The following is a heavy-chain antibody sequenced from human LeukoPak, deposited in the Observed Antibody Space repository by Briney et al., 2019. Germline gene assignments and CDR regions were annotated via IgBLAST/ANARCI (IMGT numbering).Heavy chain of an antibody. CDR3: ARVGTGREQQLVRPLFDY. CDR1: GGSIISSTYY. V-gene: IGHV4-39*01. Sequence: SETLSLTCTVSGGSIISSTYYWGWIRQPPGKGLEWIGSIYYSGTTYYNPSLKSRVTISVDTSRNQFSLKLSSVTAADTAVFHCARVGTGREQQLVRPLFDYWGQGTLVTVSS. J-gene: IGHJ4*02. D-gene: IGHD6-13*01. CDR2: IYYSGTT.